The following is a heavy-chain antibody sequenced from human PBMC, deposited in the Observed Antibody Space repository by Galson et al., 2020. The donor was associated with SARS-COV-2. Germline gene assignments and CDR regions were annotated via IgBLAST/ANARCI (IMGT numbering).Heavy chain of an antibody. V-gene: IGHV1-3*04. CDR1: GYTFSTYA. CDR3: ARRVVQAVVFDI. CDR2: INTGNGNP. Sequence: ASVKVSCKASGYTFSTYAIHWVRQAPGQRLEWMGWINTGNGNPKYSQNFQGRVTITRDTSATTVYMEVSSLRSEDTAIYYCARRVVQAVVFDIWGQGTMVTVSS. D-gene: IGHD3-22*01. J-gene: IGHJ3*02.